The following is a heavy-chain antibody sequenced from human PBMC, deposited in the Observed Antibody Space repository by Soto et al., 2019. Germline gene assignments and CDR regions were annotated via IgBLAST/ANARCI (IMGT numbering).Heavy chain of an antibody. CDR3: ARVPTPTHGDSNKNNFLDP. D-gene: IGHD3-10*01. J-gene: IGHJ5*02. CDR1: GYTFVDYG. Sequence: QVQLVQSGVEVKKPGASVKVSCKASGYTFVDYGFSWVRQAPGQGLEWMGWISPYNGNTHYVETFQGRVTMTTDTSRSTAFMELRTLTSDDTAVYYCARVPTPTHGDSNKNNFLDPWGQGTLVTVSS. CDR2: ISPYNGNT. V-gene: IGHV1-18*04.